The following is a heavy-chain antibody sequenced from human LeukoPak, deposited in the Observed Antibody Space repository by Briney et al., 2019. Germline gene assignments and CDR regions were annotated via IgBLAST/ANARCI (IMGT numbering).Heavy chain of an antibody. J-gene: IGHJ4*02. CDR2: ISNDGSIT. CDR3: AREYSSSWYGNFPFDY. CDR1: GFTFSSHW. V-gene: IGHV3-74*01. Sequence: QPGGSLRLSCAASGFTFSSHWMHWVRQAPGKGLVWVSRISNDGSITDYADSVKGRFTISRDNAKNTLYLQVNSLRAEDTAVYYCAREYSSSWYGNFPFDYWGQGTLVTVSS. D-gene: IGHD6-13*01.